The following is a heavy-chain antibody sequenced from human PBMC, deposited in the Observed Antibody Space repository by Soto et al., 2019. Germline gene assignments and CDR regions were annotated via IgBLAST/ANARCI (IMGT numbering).Heavy chain of an antibody. J-gene: IGHJ6*02. CDR3: ARDDRTYYDFWSGRNDYYYCGMDV. V-gene: IGHV1-69*13. CDR1: GGTFSSYA. CDR2: IIPIFGTA. D-gene: IGHD3-3*01. Sequence: GASVKVSCKASGGTFSSYAISWVRQAPGQGLEWMGGIIPIFGTANYAQKFQGRVTITADESASTAYMELSSLRSEDTAVYYCARDDRTYYDFWSGRNDYYYCGMDVWGQGTTVTVSS.